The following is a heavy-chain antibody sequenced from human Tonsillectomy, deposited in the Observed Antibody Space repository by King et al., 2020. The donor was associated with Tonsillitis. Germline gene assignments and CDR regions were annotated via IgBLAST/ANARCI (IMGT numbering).Heavy chain of an antibody. J-gene: IGHJ4*02. CDR3: ATVEGDLDKYNRWSGSPLT. V-gene: IGHV1-69*01. D-gene: IGHD3-3*01. Sequence: QVQLVESGAEVKKPGSSVKVSCKASGGTFSGYAVSWVRQAPGQGLEWMGGIIPSFGTAGSAQKFQGRVTVTADESTGTAYMELSSLRSEDTAVYYCATVEGDLDKYNRWSGSPLTWGQGTRVTVSS. CDR1: GGTFSGYA. CDR2: IIPSFGTA.